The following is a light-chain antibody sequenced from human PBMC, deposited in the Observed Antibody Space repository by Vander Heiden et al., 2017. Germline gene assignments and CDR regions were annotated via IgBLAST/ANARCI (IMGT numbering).Light chain of an antibody. CDR3: QQYNSYPLT. CDR1: QSISSW. J-gene: IGKJ4*01. Sequence: DIQMTQSPSTLSASVGDRVTITSRASQSISSWLAWYQQKPGKAPKLLIYKASSLESGVPSRLSGSGSGTEFTLTISSLQPDDFATYYCQQYNSYPLTFGGGTKVEIK. V-gene: IGKV1-5*03. CDR2: KAS.